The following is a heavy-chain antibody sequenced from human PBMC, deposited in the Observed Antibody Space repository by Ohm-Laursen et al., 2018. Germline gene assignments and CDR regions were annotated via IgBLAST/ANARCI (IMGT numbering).Heavy chain of an antibody. J-gene: IGHJ4*02. CDR3: ARGHSGSYSGGYYFDC. D-gene: IGHD1-26*01. CDR1: GGSMSSYY. V-gene: IGHV4-59*01. CDR2: IYYSGST. Sequence: SETLSLTCTVSGGSMSSYYWSWIRQPPGKGLEWIGYIYYSGSTYYNSSLKSRVTISIDTSKNQFSLKLSSVTAADTAVYYCARGHSGSYSGGYYFDCWGQGTLVTVSS.